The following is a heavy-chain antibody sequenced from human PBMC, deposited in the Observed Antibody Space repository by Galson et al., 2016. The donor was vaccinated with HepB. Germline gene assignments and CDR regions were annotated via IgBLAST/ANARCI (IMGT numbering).Heavy chain of an antibody. Sequence: GSLRLSCAASGFSFTNYSMNWVRQAPGKGLEWVSSISSSSNLIYYSESMKGRLTVSRDNAKNSLYLQMKSLRAEDTAVYYCARENVITKVRGLIAAYGMDVWGQGTTVTVSS. J-gene: IGHJ6*02. CDR3: ARENVITKVRGLIAAYGMDV. V-gene: IGHV3-21*01. D-gene: IGHD3-10*01. CDR1: GFSFTNYS. CDR2: ISSSSNLI.